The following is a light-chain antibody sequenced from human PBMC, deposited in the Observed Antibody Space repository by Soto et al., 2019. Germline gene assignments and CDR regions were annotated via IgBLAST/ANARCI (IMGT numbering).Light chain of an antibody. Sequence: DIQVTQSPSTLSASIGDRVIITCRASQSISWWLAWYQQKPGKAPKLLIYKASTLESGVPSRFSGSGSGTEFTLTISSLQSDDIATYYCQQYNSYPNTFGQGTKLEVK. CDR3: QQYNSYPNT. J-gene: IGKJ2*01. CDR2: KAS. V-gene: IGKV1-5*03. CDR1: QSISWW.